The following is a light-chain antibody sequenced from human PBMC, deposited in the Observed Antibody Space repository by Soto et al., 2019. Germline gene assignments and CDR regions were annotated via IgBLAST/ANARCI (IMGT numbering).Light chain of an antibody. CDR3: SSFTSASTVV. CDR2: EVT. V-gene: IGLV2-14*01. Sequence: QSVLTQPASVSGSPGQSITISCIGSSSDVGAYTYVSWYQQRPGKAPKLMIYEVTNRPSGVSSRFSGSKSGNRASLTISGLQAEDEADYYCSSFTSASTVVFGGGTKLTVL. J-gene: IGLJ2*01. CDR1: SSDVGAYTY.